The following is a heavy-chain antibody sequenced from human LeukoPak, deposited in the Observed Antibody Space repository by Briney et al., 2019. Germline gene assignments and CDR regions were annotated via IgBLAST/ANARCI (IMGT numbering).Heavy chain of an antibody. Sequence: GASVKVSCKASGGTFSSYAISWVRQAPGQGLEWMGRIIPIFGTANYAQKFQGRVTITTDESTSTACMELSSLRSEDTAVYYCARSGDDGSGSYPMDVWGKGTTVTVSS. J-gene: IGHJ6*03. V-gene: IGHV1-69*05. D-gene: IGHD3-10*01. CDR1: GGTFSSYA. CDR3: ARSGDDGSGSYPMDV. CDR2: IIPIFGTA.